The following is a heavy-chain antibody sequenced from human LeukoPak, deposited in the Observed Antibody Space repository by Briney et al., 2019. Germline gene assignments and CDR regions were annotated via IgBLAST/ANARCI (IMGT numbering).Heavy chain of an antibody. V-gene: IGHV3-30*02. CDR2: IRYDGSDK. CDR3: AKDLTTVTTQGDY. D-gene: IGHD4-17*01. Sequence: GGSLRLSCAASGFTFGSYGLHWVRQAPGKGLEWVAFIRYDGSDKYYADSVKGRFTISRDNPKNTLYLQMNSLRTEDTAVYYCAKDLTTVTTQGDYWGQGTLVTVSS. J-gene: IGHJ4*02. CDR1: GFTFGSYG.